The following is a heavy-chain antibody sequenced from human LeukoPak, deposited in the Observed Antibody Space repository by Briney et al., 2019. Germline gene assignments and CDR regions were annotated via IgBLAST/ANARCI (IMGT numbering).Heavy chain of an antibody. Sequence: GASVKVSCKASGGTFMNYAISWVRQAPGQGLEWMGGIIPIFGTANYAQKFQDRVTITADESTSTAYMELSSLRSEDTAVYYCASSPFKETVHYYYYMDVWGKGTTVTVSS. CDR1: GGTFMNYA. D-gene: IGHD3-3*02. J-gene: IGHJ6*03. V-gene: IGHV1-69*13. CDR2: IIPIFGTA. CDR3: ASSPFKETVHYYYYMDV.